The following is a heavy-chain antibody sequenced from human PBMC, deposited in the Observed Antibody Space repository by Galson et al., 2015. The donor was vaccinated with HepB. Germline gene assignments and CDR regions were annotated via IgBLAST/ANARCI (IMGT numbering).Heavy chain of an antibody. CDR3: ASAACTYTTSCSPDFP. J-gene: IGHJ5*02. CDR1: GYTFPGYY. Sequence: SVKVSCKASGYTFPGYYIHWGRQVPGQGLGWMGWTNPHRGGTNNAQKFQGRFTMTRATSISTAYMGLSSLRSDDAAVYYCASAACTYTTSCSPDFPWGQGTLVTVSS. CDR2: TNPHRGGT. V-gene: IGHV1-2*02. D-gene: IGHD3-16*01.